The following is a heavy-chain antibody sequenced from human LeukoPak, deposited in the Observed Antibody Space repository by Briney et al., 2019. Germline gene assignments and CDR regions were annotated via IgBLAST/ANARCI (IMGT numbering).Heavy chain of an antibody. CDR3: ASDRIEVDAFDI. D-gene: IGHD2-15*01. CDR2: IYTSGST. J-gene: IGHJ3*02. V-gene: IGHV4-61*02. CDR1: GGSISSGSYY. Sequence: SQTLSLTCTVSGGSISSGSYYWSWIRQPAGKGLEWIGRIYTSGSTNYNPSLKSRVTISVDTSKNQFSLKLSSVTAADTAVYYCASDRIEVDAFDIWGQGTMVTVSS.